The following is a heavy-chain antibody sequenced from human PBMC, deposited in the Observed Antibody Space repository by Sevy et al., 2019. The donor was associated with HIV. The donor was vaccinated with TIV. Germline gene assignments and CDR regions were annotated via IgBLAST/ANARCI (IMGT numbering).Heavy chain of an antibody. J-gene: IGHJ6*03. CDR1: GFTFSSYE. Sequence: GGSLRLSCAASGFTFSSYEMNWVRQAPGKGLEWVSYISSSGSTIYYADSVKGRFTISRDNAKNSLYLQMNSLRAEDTAVYYCWGYDYYYMDVWGKGTTVTVSS. V-gene: IGHV3-48*03. D-gene: IGHD3-16*01. CDR2: ISSSGSTI. CDR3: WGYDYYYMDV.